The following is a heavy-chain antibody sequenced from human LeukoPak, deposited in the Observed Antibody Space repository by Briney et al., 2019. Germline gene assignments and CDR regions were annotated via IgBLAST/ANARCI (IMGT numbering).Heavy chain of an antibody. D-gene: IGHD6-13*01. CDR3: AKDRLVHDS. V-gene: IGHV3-23*01. CDR1: GFTFSSSA. CDR2: ISGNGGTT. Sequence: GGSLRLSCAASGFTFSSSAMSWVRQAPGKGPEWVSGISGNGGTTYYADSAKGRFTISRDNSKNTLYLQMNSLRAEDTALYYCAKDRLVHDSWGQGTLVTVSS. J-gene: IGHJ4*02.